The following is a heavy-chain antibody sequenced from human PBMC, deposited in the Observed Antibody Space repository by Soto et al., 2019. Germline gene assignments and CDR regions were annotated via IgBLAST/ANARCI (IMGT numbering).Heavy chain of an antibody. Sequence: QVQLVESGGGVVQPGRSLRLSCAASGFTFSSYGMHWVRQAPGKGLEWVAVIWYDGSNKYYADSVKGRFTISRDNSKNTLYLQMNSLRAEDTGVYYCARGEYSRSSGRFYYYGMDVWGQGTTVTVSS. D-gene: IGHD6-6*01. V-gene: IGHV3-33*01. J-gene: IGHJ6*02. CDR3: ARGEYSRSSGRFYYYGMDV. CDR2: IWYDGSNK. CDR1: GFTFSSYG.